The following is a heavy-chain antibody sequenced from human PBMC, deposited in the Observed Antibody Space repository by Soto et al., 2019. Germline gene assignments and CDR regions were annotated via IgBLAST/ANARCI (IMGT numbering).Heavy chain of an antibody. CDR1: GGTFRTYT. CDR2: IIPMLTVR. CDR3: SIGSWSAETFDV. Sequence: QVHLVQSGAEVKKPGSSVKVSCKAAGGTFRTYTLIWVRQAPGQGLEWMGRIIPMLTVRNSAQKFQGRVTLTADKSTSTAFMELTSLRSDDTAVYYCSIGSWSAETFDVWGQGKMVTVSS. J-gene: IGHJ3*01. D-gene: IGHD2-2*01. V-gene: IGHV1-69*02.